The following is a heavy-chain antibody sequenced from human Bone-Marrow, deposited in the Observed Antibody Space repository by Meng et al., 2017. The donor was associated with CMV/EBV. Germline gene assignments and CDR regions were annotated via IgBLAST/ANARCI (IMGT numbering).Heavy chain of an antibody. J-gene: IGHJ4*02. CDR2: ISTYNGNT. V-gene: IGHV1-18*04. D-gene: IGHD4-17*01. CDR1: GYIFSNYE. Sequence: ASVKVFCKASGYIFSNYEITWVRQAPGQGLEWMGWISTYNGNTDYAHAFQGRVTVTTDTPTSTAYMDLRGLRSDDTAVYYGARDWNDYGAIRLLTADWGQGTLVTVSS. CDR3: ARDWNDYGAIRLLTAD.